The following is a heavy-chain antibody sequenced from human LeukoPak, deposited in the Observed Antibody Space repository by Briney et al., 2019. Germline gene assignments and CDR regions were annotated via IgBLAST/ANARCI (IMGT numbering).Heavy chain of an antibody. D-gene: IGHD3-3*01. CDR2: MNPNSGNT. CDR3: ARLYYDFRSGYYDTYYYYGMDV. J-gene: IGHJ6*02. V-gene: IGHV1-8*01. Sequence: ASVKVSCKASGYTFTSYDINWVRQATGQGLEWMGWMNPNSGNTGYAQKFQGRVTMTRNTSISTAYMELSSLRSEDTAVYYCARLYYDFRSGYYDTYYYYGMDVWGQGTTVTVSS. CDR1: GYTFTSYD.